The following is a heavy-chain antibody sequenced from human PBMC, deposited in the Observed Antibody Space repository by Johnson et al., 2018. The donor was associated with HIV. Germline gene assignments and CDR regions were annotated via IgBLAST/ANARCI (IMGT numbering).Heavy chain of an antibody. Sequence: QVQLVESGGGVVQPGGSLRLSCAASGFTFSSYGMHWVRQAPGKGLEWVAFISYDGSNKYYGDSVKGRFTISRDNSKKTLYLKMNSLRAEDTAVYHCAKDTNDAFDSWGQGTMVTVSS. D-gene: IGHD1-1*01. V-gene: IGHV3-30*02. CDR1: GFTFSSYG. CDR3: AKDTNDAFDS. J-gene: IGHJ3*02. CDR2: ISYDGSNK.